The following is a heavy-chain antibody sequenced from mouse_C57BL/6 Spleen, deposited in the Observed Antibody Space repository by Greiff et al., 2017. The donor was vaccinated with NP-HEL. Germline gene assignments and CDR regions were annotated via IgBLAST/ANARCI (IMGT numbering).Heavy chain of an antibody. V-gene: IGHV1-47*01. CDR3: AGGSFYYGSGYWYFDV. D-gene: IGHD1-1*01. CDR1: GYTFTTYP. CDR2: FHPYNDDT. Sequence: QVQLKQSGAELVKPGASVKMSCKASGYTFTTYPIEWMKQNHGKSLEWIGNFHPYNDDTKYNEKFKGKATLTVEKSSSTVYLELSRLTSDDSAVYYCAGGSFYYGSGYWYFDVWGTGTTVTVSS. J-gene: IGHJ1*03.